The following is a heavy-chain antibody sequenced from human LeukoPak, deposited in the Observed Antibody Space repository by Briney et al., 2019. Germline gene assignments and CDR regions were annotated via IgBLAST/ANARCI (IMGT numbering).Heavy chain of an antibody. CDR2: IYSGGST. J-gene: IGHJ4*02. V-gene: IGHV3-53*01. CDR3: ARVDGSGSYFDY. Sequence: GGSLRLSCAASGFTVSSNYMSWVRQAPGKGLEWVSAIYSGGSTYYADSVKGRFTISRDNFKNTLYLQMNSLRAEDTAVYYCARVDGSGSYFDYWGQGTLVTVSS. D-gene: IGHD3-10*01. CDR1: GFTVSSNY.